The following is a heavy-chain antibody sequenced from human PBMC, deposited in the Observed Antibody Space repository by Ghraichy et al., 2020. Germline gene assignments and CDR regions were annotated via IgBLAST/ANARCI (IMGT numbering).Heavy chain of an antibody. D-gene: IGHD3-10*01. CDR1: GSNLSSYW. J-gene: IGHJ4*02. Sequence: GGSLRLSCAASGSNLSSYWMSWVRQAPGKWLKWVANIKQDGSEKYHVDSVEGRFTISRDNAKNSLYLQMNSLRAEDTAVYYCATDRAFGALDYWGQGAPVT. CDR2: IKQDGSEK. CDR3: ATDRAFGALDY. V-gene: IGHV3-7*01.